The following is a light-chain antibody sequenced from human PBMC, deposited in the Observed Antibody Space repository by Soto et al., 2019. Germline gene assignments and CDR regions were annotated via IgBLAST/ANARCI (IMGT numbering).Light chain of an antibody. CDR2: AAS. CDR1: QVINDW. V-gene: IGKV1D-12*01. CDR3: QQVNNFPVT. Sequence: DIQMTQSPSSVSASVGDRVTITCRTSQVINDWLAWYQQKPGKAPKLLIYAASSLQSGVPSRFSGTGSGTNFTLTISNLQPEDFAIYYCQQVNNFPVTFGPGPKVHIK. J-gene: IGKJ3*01.